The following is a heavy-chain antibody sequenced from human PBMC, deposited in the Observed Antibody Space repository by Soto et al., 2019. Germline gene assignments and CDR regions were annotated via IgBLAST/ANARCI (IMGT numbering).Heavy chain of an antibody. CDR1: GFTFSDYY. V-gene: IGHV3-11*06. J-gene: IGHJ1*01. CDR3: AKNDSSGFRN. Sequence: LRLSCAASGFTFSDYYMNWIRQAPGKGLEWVSYISRSSDYTNYADSVKGRFTISRDNAKNSLYLQMSSLRAEDTAVYYCAKNDSSGFRNWGQGTLVTVSS. CDR2: ISRSSDYT. D-gene: IGHD6-19*01.